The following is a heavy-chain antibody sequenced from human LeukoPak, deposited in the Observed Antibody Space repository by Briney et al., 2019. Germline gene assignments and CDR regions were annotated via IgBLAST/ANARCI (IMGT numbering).Heavy chain of an antibody. V-gene: IGHV4-59*01. D-gene: IGHD5-18*01. CDR2: IYDSGTT. J-gene: IGHJ6*02. CDR1: GGSTSGYY. Sequence: SETLSLTCAVSGGSTSGYYLSWIRQSPEKGLEWIGYIYDSGTTNYNPSLKSRVLMSVDTSKTQVSLKVKSVTAADTAVYYCARGRDTGYGYYGMDVWGQGTTVTVSS. CDR3: ARGRDTGYGYYGMDV.